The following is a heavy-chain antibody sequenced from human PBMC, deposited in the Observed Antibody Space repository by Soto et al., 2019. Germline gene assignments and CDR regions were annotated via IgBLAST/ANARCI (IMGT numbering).Heavy chain of an antibody. CDR2: ISGSGGST. CDR3: AKGSGSTSSIYYGMDV. CDR1: GFTFSSYA. V-gene: IGHV3-23*01. J-gene: IGHJ6*02. D-gene: IGHD2-2*01. Sequence: GGSLRLSCAASGFTFSSYAMSWVRQAPGKGLEWVSAISGSGGSTYYADSVKGRFTISRDNSKNTLYLQMNSLRAEDTAVYYCAKGSGSTSSIYYGMDVWGQGTTVTVSS.